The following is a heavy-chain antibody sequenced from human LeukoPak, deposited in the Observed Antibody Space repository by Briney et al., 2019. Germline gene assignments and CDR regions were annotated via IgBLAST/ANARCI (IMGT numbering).Heavy chain of an antibody. CDR2: INSGGTVT. CDR1: GFTFSDFW. Sequence: GGSLRLSCAASGFTFSDFWMHWVRQAPGKGLVWVSRINSGGTVTNYADSVKGRLTISRDNAKNTLYLQMNSLRAEDTAVYYCAKDSSEHGSSPDAFDIWGQGTMVTVSS. J-gene: IGHJ3*02. V-gene: IGHV3-74*01. D-gene: IGHD6-13*01. CDR3: AKDSSEHGSSPDAFDI.